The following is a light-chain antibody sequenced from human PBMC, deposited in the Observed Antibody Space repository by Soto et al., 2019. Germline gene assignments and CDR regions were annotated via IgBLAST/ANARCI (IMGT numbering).Light chain of an antibody. J-gene: IGKJ3*01. Sequence: DIQLTQSPSFLSASIGDRVTITCRASQGINSYLAWYQQKPGKAPKLLISGASTFQSGIPSRFSGSESGTEFTLTISSLQPEDFATYDCQQVNTYPFTFGPGTKVDVK. V-gene: IGKV1-9*01. CDR2: GAS. CDR3: QQVNTYPFT. CDR1: QGINSY.